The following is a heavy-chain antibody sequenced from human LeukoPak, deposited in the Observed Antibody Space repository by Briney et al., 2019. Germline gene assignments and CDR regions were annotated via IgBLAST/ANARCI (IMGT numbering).Heavy chain of an antibody. V-gene: IGHV3-7*03. D-gene: IGHD5-24*01. Sequence: GGSLRLSCAASEFTFSSYWMSWVRQAPGKGLEWVANIKQDGSEKYYVDSVKGRFTISRDNAKNSLYLQMNSLRAEDTAVYYCAAGLTRWVYYYYGMDVWGKGTTVTVSS. J-gene: IGHJ6*04. CDR1: EFTFSSYW. CDR3: AAGLTRWVYYYYGMDV. CDR2: IKQDGSEK.